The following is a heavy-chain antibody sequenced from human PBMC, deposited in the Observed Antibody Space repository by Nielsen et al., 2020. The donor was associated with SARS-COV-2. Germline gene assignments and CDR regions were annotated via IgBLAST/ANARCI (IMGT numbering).Heavy chain of an antibody. Sequence: GESLKISCAASGFMFSTHGMHWVRQAPGKGLEWVAVIWYDGSDKHYGDSVKGRFTISRDNSKNTLFLQMDSLRAEDTAVYYCAGSYNSGSFDFWGQGTLVTVSS. CDR3: AGSYNSGSFDF. D-gene: IGHD6-19*01. CDR2: IWYDGSDK. CDR1: GFMFSTHG. V-gene: IGHV3-33*01. J-gene: IGHJ4*02.